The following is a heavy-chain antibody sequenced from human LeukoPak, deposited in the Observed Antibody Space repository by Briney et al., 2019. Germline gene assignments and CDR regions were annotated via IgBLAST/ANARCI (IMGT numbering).Heavy chain of an antibody. V-gene: IGHV4-39*07. Sequence: SETLSLTCSVSDGSFSSSSYYWGWIRQPPGKGLEWIGSIYYSGSTHYNPSLKSRVTISVDRSKKQFSLKLISVTAADTAVYFCAREVTYYDVLTVTSPPRGAFDIWGQGTMVAVSS. CDR1: DGSFSSSSYY. CDR2: IYYSGST. D-gene: IGHD3-9*01. CDR3: AREVTYYDVLTVTSPPRGAFDI. J-gene: IGHJ3*02.